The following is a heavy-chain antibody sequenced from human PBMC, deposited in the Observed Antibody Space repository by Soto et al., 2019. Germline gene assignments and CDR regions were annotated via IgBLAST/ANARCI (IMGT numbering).Heavy chain of an antibody. Sequence: QVQLQESGPGLVKPSQTLSLTCSVSGGSINSNNYFWSWIRQQPERGLQWIGYVSYSGSTRYNPSLKNRVTMSLDPSNNQFALRLNSVTAADTAVYFCAWTIPPVAKVVPSPRQLYLDYCGRGNQVTVSS. V-gene: IGHV4-31*03. CDR2: VSYSGST. D-gene: IGHD2-2*01. CDR1: GGSINSNNYF. CDR3: AWTIPPVAKVVPSPRQLYLDY. J-gene: IGHJ4*01.